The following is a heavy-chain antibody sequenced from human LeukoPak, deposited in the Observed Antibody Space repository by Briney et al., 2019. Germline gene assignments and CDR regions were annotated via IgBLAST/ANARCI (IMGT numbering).Heavy chain of an antibody. V-gene: IGHV1-2*02. Sequence: ASVKVSCKGFGYTFTGYSIRWVRQAPGQGLEWMGWINPNSGGTKYAQKFQDRVTMTRDTSISTAYMELSSLTSDDTAVYYCARLHDIPSKFPWGQGTQVTVSS. CDR2: INPNSGGT. J-gene: IGHJ5*02. CDR3: ARLHDIPSKFP. CDR1: GYTFTGYS. D-gene: IGHD3-9*01.